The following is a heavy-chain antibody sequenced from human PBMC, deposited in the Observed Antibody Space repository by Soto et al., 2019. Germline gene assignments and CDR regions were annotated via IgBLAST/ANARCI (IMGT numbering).Heavy chain of an antibody. CDR2: IYHSGST. D-gene: IGHD4-4*01. CDR1: GGSISSGGYS. V-gene: IGHV4-30-2*01. CDR3: ARGMTTVTTLDY. J-gene: IGHJ4*02. Sequence: QLQLQESGSGLVKPSQTLSLTCAVSGGSISSGGYSWSWIRQPPGKGLEWIGYIYHSGSTYYHPSLKIRGSISVDRSKNQFSLKLSSVTAADTAVYSCARGMTTVTTLDYMGQGTLVTVSS.